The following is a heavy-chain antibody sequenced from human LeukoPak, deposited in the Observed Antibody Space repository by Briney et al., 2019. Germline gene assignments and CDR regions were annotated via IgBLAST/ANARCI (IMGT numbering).Heavy chain of an antibody. CDR3: ARGVGSGWYRLYYYYYYYMDV. J-gene: IGHJ6*03. Sequence: SQTLSLTCAISGDSFSSNSAAWSWLRQSPSRGLEWLGRTYYRSKLYNDYAVSVKSRITINPDTSKNQFSLQLNSVTPEDTAVYYCARGVGSGWYRLYYYYYYYMDVWGKGTTVTVSS. V-gene: IGHV6-1*01. CDR2: TYYRSKLYN. D-gene: IGHD6-19*01. CDR1: GDSFSSNSAA.